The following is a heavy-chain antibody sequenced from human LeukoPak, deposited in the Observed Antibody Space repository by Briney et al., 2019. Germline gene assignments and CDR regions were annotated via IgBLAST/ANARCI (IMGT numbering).Heavy chain of an antibody. Sequence: SETLSLTCTVSGGSISSSSYYWGWIRQPPGKGLEWIGSIYYSGSTYYNPSLKSRVTISVDTSKNQFSLKLSSVTAADTAVYYCARDQNYDSSGYYYWAWGQGTLVTVSS. CDR1: GGSISSSSYY. CDR2: IYYSGST. V-gene: IGHV4-39*07. CDR3: ARDQNYDSSGYYYWA. D-gene: IGHD3-22*01. J-gene: IGHJ5*02.